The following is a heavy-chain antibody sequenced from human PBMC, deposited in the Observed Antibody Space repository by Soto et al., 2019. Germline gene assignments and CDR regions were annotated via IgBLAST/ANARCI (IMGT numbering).Heavy chain of an antibody. Sequence: PGGSLRLSCAASGFTVSDNYVTWVRQAPGKGLEWVSVIYAGGDTFYGDSVKGRFTISRDNSEDMVYLQMRSLRAEDTAVYYCAKDVWNDVPATDGFDLWGQGTMVTVSS. CDR3: AKDVWNDVPATDGFDL. CDR2: IYAGGDT. D-gene: IGHD1-1*01. J-gene: IGHJ3*01. V-gene: IGHV3-53*01. CDR1: GFTVSDNY.